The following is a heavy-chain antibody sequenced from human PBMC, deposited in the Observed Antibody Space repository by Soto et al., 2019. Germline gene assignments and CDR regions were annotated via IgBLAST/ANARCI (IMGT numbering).Heavy chain of an antibody. V-gene: IGHV3-23*01. D-gene: IGHD6-6*01. CDR3: AKGVIIATRNSYYFDY. CDR1: GFSFPNYA. J-gene: IGHJ4*02. CDR2: ISAGGSNT. Sequence: PGGSLRPSCAASGFSFPNYAMNWVRQAPGKGLEWVSAISAGGSNTNYADSVKGRFTISRDNSKNTLYRQMNGLRAEDTAVYYCAKGVIIATRNSYYFDYWGQGTLVTVSS.